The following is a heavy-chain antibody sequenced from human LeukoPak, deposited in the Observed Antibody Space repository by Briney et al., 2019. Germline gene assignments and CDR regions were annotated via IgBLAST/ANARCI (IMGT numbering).Heavy chain of an antibody. D-gene: IGHD3-22*01. Sequence: GGSLRLSCAASGFTVSSNYMNWVRQAPGKGLEWVSVLYSGGSTYYADSVKGRFTISRDNSKNTLYLQMNSLRADDTAVYYCASFSSGYYYDFDYWGQGTLVTVSS. V-gene: IGHV3-53*01. J-gene: IGHJ4*02. CDR2: LYSGGST. CDR3: ASFSSGYYYDFDY. CDR1: GFTVSSNY.